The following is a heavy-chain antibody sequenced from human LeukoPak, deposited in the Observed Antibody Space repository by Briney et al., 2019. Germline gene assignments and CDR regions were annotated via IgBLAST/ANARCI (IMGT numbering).Heavy chain of an antibody. CDR1: GFTFRSNY. V-gene: IGHV3-53*01. CDR3: AREAVTINYCDN. D-gene: IGHD4-17*01. CDR2: IYSGGST. Sequence: PGGSLTLPRADSGFTFRSNYEYWVRQAPGKGLEWVSVIYSGGSTYYSDSVKGRFTISRDNSKNTLFLQMNSLRAEDTAVYYCAREAVTINYCDNWG. J-gene: IGHJ4*01.